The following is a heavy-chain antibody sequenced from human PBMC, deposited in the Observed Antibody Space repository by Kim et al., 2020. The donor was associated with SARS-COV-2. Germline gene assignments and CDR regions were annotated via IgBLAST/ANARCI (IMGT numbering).Heavy chain of an antibody. CDR2: IGTAGDT. CDR1: GFTFSSYD. CDR3: ARGNYYGSGSYYKYYYYGMDG. D-gene: IGHD3-10*01. Sequence: GGSLRLSCAASGFTFSSYDMHWVRQATGKGLEWVSAIGTAGDTYYPGSVKGRFTISRENAKNSLYLQMNSLGAGDTAVYYCARGNYYGSGSYYKYYYYGMDGWGQGTTGTLSS. J-gene: IGHJ6*02. V-gene: IGHV3-13*01.